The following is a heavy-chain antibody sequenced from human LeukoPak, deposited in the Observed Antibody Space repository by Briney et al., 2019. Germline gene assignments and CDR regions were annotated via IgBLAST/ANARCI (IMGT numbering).Heavy chain of an antibody. V-gene: IGHV3-21*01. CDR2: ISRGSDHI. J-gene: IGHJ4*02. CDR3: ARPYDTRGYFPDY. D-gene: IGHD3-22*01. Sequence: SGGSLRLSCAASGFTFSSYAMNWVRQAPGKGLEWVSSISRGSDHIFYADSMKGRFTISRDNAKNSLYLQMNSLGAEDTAVYYCARPYDTRGYFPDYWGQGTLVTVSS. CDR1: GFTFSSYA.